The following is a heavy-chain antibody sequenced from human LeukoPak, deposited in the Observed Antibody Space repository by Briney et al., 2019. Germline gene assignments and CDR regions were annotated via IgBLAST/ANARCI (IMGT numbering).Heavy chain of an antibody. D-gene: IGHD6-19*01. Sequence: ASVKVSCKASGYTFIDYAVHWVRQAPGQRVEWMGWIDAGNGDTRYSQKFQGRDTITRDTSASTAYIELRSLRSEDTAVYYCARDRRIAVAGTYYYYGMDVWGQGTTVTVSS. CDR3: ARDRRIAVAGTYYYYGMDV. CDR1: GYTFIDYA. V-gene: IGHV1-3*01. J-gene: IGHJ6*02. CDR2: IDAGNGDT.